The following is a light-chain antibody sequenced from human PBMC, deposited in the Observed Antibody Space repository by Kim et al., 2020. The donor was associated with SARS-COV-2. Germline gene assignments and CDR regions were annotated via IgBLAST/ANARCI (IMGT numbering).Light chain of an antibody. CDR2: DVS. CDR1: QGSSSA. V-gene: IGKV1D-13*01. J-gene: IGKJ5*01. Sequence: SASVGDRVTSTCRASQGSSSALAWYQQKPGKPPKLLIYDVSTLESGVPSRFSGRGSGTDFTLTISSLQPEDFATYYCQQFNNYITFGQGTRLEIK. CDR3: QQFNNYIT.